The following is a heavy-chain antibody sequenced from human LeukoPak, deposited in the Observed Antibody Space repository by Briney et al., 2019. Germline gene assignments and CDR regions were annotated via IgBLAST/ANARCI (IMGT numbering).Heavy chain of an antibody. Sequence: GGSLRLSCEASGFTFSSYAMSWVRQAPGKGLEWVSSISSSSSYIYYADSVKGRFTISRDNAKNSLYLQMNSLRAEDTAVYYCARFHGGLRYFDWLLYQQDYYYYGMDVWGQGTTVTVSS. V-gene: IGHV3-21*01. CDR1: GFTFSSYA. CDR3: ARFHGGLRYFDWLLYQQDYYYYGMDV. D-gene: IGHD3-9*01. CDR2: ISSSSSYI. J-gene: IGHJ6*02.